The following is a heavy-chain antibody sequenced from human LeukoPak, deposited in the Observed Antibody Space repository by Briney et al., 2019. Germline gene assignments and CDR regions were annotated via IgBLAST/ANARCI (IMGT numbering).Heavy chain of an antibody. CDR2: INQVERT. J-gene: IGHJ6*03. CDR3: TRGLTTPSRLFFDHYFMDV. CDR1: GRFLTGYS. D-gene: IGHD2-15*01. V-gene: IGHV4-34*01. Sequence: ASETLSLTCAVHGRFLTGYSWAWVRQAPGEGLEWIGEINQVERTIYSPSLESRVSISLEASTSQFFLQLTSVAAADTAMYNCTRGLTTPSRLFFDHYFMDVWGPGTPVTVSS.